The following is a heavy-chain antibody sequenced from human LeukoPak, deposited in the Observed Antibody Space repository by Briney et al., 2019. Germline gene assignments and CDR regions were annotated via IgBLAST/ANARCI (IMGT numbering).Heavy chain of an antibody. CDR2: ISFDGSDK. CDR3: ARVLGFGSPPAY. D-gene: IGHD3-10*01. Sequence: PGGSLRLSCAASGFTFNSFPMHRVRQGPGQGREWVVLISFDGSDKSYADPVEGRFTISRDNSKNTLYLQMNSLSAEDTAVYYCARVLGFGSPPAYWGQGTLVSVSS. V-gene: IGHV3-30*03. CDR1: GFTFNSFP. J-gene: IGHJ4*02.